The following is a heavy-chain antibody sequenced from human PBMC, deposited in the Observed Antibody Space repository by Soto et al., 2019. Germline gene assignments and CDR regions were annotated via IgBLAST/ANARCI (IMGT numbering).Heavy chain of an antibody. Sequence: PGESLKISCRASGYSFKTFWLGWVRQMPGKGLEWMAMIYPDDSDIKYSPSFEGQVTISVDRSITTAYLQWSSLRASDSGMFYCARVRNNGGDGFFDLWGQGXLVTVSS. J-gene: IGHJ4*02. V-gene: IGHV5-51*01. CDR2: IYPDDSDI. CDR3: ARVRNNGGDGFFDL. CDR1: GYSFKTFW. D-gene: IGHD2-8*01.